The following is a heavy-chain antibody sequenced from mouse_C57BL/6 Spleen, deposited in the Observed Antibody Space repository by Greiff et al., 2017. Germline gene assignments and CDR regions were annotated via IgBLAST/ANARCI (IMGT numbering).Heavy chain of an antibody. V-gene: IGHV3-1*01. J-gene: IGHJ4*01. CDR1: GYSITSGYD. Sequence: EVQLQQSGPGMVKPSQSLSLTCTVTGYSITSGYDWHWIRHFPGNKLEWMGYISYSGSTNYNPSLKSRISITHDTSKNHFFLKLNSVTTEDTATYYCARGGGLYYGYDNAMDYWGQGTSVTVAS. CDR2: ISYSGST. D-gene: IGHD2-2*01. CDR3: ARGGGLYYGYDNAMDY.